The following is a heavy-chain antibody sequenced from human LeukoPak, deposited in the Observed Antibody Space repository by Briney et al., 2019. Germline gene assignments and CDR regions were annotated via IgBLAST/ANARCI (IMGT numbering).Heavy chain of an antibody. CDR3: ASQTEKATFDY. V-gene: IGHV4-39*01. J-gene: IGHJ4*02. CDR1: GGSISSSSYY. CDR2: IYYSGST. Sequence: SETLSLTCTVSGGSISSSSYYWGWIRQPPGKGLEWIGSIYYSGSTYYNPSLKSRVTISVDTSKNQFSLKLSSVTAADTAVYYCASQTEKATFDYWAREPWSPSPQ. D-gene: IGHD5-12*01.